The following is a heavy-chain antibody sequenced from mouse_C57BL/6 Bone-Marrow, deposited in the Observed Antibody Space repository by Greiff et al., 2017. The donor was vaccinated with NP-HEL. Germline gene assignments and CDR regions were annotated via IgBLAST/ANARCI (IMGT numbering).Heavy chain of an antibody. D-gene: IGHD2-3*01. Sequence: VKLQQPGAELVKPGASVKLSCKASGYTFTSYWMHWVKQRPGQGLEWIGMIHPNSGSTNYNEKFKSKATLTVDKSSSTAYMQLSSLTSEDSAVYYCAPVYDFPFAYWGQGTLVTVSA. CDR1: GYTFTSYW. CDR2: IHPNSGST. V-gene: IGHV1-64*01. J-gene: IGHJ3*01. CDR3: APVYDFPFAY.